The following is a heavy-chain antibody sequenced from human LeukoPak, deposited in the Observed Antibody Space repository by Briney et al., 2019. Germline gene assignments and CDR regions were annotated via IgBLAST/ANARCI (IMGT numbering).Heavy chain of an antibody. CDR2: TYYRSRWGN. D-gene: IGHD3-10*01. CDR1: GDSFSNNIAT. Sequence: SQTLSLTCAISGDSFSNNIATWNWVRQSPSRGLEWLGRTYYRSRWGNDYAISVKGRITINPDTSRNQFSLQLNSVTPEDTAVYYCVRDSDDYYWALDFWGQGTPGHRLL. V-gene: IGHV6-1*01. J-gene: IGHJ4*02. CDR3: VRDSDDYYWALDF.